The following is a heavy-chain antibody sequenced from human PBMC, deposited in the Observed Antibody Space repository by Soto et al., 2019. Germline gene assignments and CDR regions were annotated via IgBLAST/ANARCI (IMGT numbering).Heavy chain of an antibody. J-gene: IGHJ4*02. Sequence: EVQLLESGGGLVQPGGSLRLSCAASGFTFSSYVMRWVRQAPGKGLEWVSAISGSGGSTYYADSVKGRFTISRDNSKNTLYLQMISLRAEDTAVYYCARRGSGNYYDYWGQGTLVTVSS. CDR2: ISGSGGST. CDR3: ARRGSGNYYDY. D-gene: IGHD1-26*01. CDR1: GFTFSSYV. V-gene: IGHV3-23*01.